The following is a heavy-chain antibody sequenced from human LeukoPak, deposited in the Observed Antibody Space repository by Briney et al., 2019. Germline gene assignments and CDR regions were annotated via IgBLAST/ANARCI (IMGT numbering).Heavy chain of an antibody. CDR3: ASPRLTYYYYGMDV. CDR1: GFTVSSNY. J-gene: IGHJ6*02. D-gene: IGHD3-9*01. V-gene: IGHV3-53*01. Sequence: GGSLRLSCAASGFTVSSNYMSWVRQAPGKGLEWVSVIYSGGSTYYADSVKGRFTISRDNSENTLYLQMNSLRAEDTAVYYCASPRLTYYYYGMDVWGQGTTVTVSS. CDR2: IYSGGST.